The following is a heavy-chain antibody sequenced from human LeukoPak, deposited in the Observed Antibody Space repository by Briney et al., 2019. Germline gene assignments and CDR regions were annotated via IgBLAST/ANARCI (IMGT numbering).Heavy chain of an antibody. D-gene: IGHD3-10*01. CDR1: GGSISSSNW. CDR3: ARLPKLWFGEFYYFDY. Sequence: PSETLSLTCAVSGGSISSSNWWSWVRQPPGKGLEWIGEIYHSGSTNYNPSLKSRVTISVDKSKNQFSLKLSSVTAADTAVYYCARLPKLWFGEFYYFDYWGQGTLVTVSS. CDR2: IYHSGST. V-gene: IGHV4-4*02. J-gene: IGHJ4*02.